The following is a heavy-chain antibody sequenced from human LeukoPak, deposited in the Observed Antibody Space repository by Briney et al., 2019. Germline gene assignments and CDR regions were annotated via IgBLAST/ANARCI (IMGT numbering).Heavy chain of an antibody. D-gene: IGHD3-9*01. CDR2: ISGSGGST. V-gene: IGHV3-23*01. J-gene: IGHJ4*02. CDR1: GFTFSSYA. Sequence: GGSLRLSCAASGFTFSSYAMSWVRQAPRKGLEWVSAISGSGGSTYYADSVKGRFTISRDNSKNTLYLQMNSLRAEDTAVYYCAKHGDILTGYYKDYWGQGTLVTVSS. CDR3: AKHGDILTGYYKDY.